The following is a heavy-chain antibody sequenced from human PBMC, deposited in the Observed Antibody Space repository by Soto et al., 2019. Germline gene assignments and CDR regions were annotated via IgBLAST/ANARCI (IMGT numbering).Heavy chain of an antibody. D-gene: IGHD3-10*01. CDR3: ARGLYMGPMARGVTFDY. CDR2: INPNSGGT. CDR1: GYTFTGYY. Sequence: ASVKVSCKASGYTFTGYYMHWVRQAPGQGLEWMGWINPNSGGTNYAQKFQGRVTMTRDTSISTAYMELSRLRSDDTAVYYCARGLYMGPMARGVTFDYWGQGTLVTVSS. J-gene: IGHJ4*02. V-gene: IGHV1-2*02.